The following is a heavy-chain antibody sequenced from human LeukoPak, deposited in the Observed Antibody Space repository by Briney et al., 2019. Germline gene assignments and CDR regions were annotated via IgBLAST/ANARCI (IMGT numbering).Heavy chain of an antibody. CDR1: RFTFSTYT. J-gene: IGHJ6*02. CDR2: ISSSSTYI. CDR3: ARDKKERVGPTTDYYYYGMDV. Sequence: GGSLILSCAASRFTFSTYTLNWVRQAPGKGLEWVSSISSSSTYIYYADSVKGRFTISRDNAKNSLSLQMNSLRAEDTAVYYCARDKKERVGPTTDYYYYGMDVWGQGTTVTVSS. V-gene: IGHV3-21*01. D-gene: IGHD1-26*01.